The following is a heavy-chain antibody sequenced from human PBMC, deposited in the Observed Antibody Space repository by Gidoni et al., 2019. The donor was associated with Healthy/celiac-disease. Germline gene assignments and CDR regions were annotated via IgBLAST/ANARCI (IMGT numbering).Heavy chain of an antibody. CDR2: IKSKTDGGTT. J-gene: IGHJ6*02. Sequence: EVQLVESGGGLVKPGGSLRLSCAASGFTFSNAWMNWVRQAPGKGLEWVGRIKSKTDGGTTDYAAPVKGRFTISRDDSKNTLYLQMNSLKTEDTAVYYCTTTAGITIFGVVIPYYYYGMDVWGQGTTVTVSS. CDR3: TTTAGITIFGVVIPYYYYGMDV. D-gene: IGHD3-3*01. V-gene: IGHV3-15*01. CDR1: GFTFSNAW.